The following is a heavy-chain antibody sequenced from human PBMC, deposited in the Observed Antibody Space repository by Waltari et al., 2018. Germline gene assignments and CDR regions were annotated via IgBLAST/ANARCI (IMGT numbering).Heavy chain of an antibody. Sequence: QVQLQESGPGLVKPSQTLSLTCTVSGGSVSSGGYSWSWIRQPPGKGLEWIGDIYYSGSSYYNPSMKRRVTISVDTSKNQFSLKLSSVTAADTAVYYCARAKKVLLWFGEFDYWGQGTLVTVSS. CDR2: IYYSGSS. J-gene: IGHJ4*02. D-gene: IGHD3-10*01. V-gene: IGHV4-30-4*07. CDR3: ARAKKVLLWFGEFDY. CDR1: GGSVSSGGYS.